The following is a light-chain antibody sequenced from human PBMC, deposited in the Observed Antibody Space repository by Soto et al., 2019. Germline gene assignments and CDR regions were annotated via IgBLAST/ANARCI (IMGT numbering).Light chain of an antibody. CDR1: QSISTW. V-gene: IGKV1-5*01. Sequence: DIQMTQSPSTLSGSVGDGVTITCRASQSISTWLAWYQQKPGKAHKLLIYDAYTLESGVQSRFSGSGSGTEFTLTIRSLQPDDFATYYCKHYNSYSEAFGQGTKVDIK. J-gene: IGKJ1*01. CDR3: KHYNSYSEA. CDR2: DAY.